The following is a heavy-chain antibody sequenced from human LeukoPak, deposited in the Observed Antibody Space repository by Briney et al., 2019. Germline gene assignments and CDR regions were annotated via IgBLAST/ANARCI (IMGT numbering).Heavy chain of an antibody. CDR1: GGSISSYY. Sequence: SETLSLTCTVSGGSISSYYWSWIRQPSGKGLEWIGYIYYSGSTNYNPSLKSRVTISVDTSKNQFSLKLSSVTAADTAVYYCARVGDSSGYDHDAFDIWGQGTMVTVSS. CDR3: ARVGDSSGYDHDAFDI. V-gene: IGHV4-59*01. J-gene: IGHJ3*02. D-gene: IGHD3-22*01. CDR2: IYYSGST.